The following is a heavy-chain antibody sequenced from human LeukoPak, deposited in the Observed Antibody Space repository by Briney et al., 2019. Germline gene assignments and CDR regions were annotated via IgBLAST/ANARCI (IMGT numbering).Heavy chain of an antibody. J-gene: IGHJ4*02. CDR1: GFTFSSYA. CDR2: IYSGGST. CDR3: MDLPDY. Sequence: GGSLRLSCAASGFTFSSYAMSGVREAPGKGLEWVSVIYSGGSTYYADSVKGRFTISRDDSKDMLYLQMNSLKTEDTAVYYCMDLPDYWGQGTLVTVSS. D-gene: IGHD2-2*03. V-gene: IGHV3-23*03.